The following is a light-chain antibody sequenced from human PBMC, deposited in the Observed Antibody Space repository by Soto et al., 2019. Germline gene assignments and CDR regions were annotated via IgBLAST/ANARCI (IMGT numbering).Light chain of an antibody. Sequence: EILLTQSPATLPVSPGERATLSCRASQSVSSSLAWYQQKPGQAPRLLIYDASNRATGIPARFSGSGSGTDFTLTISSLEPEDFAVYYCQQRSNWPLTFGGGTRWIS. V-gene: IGKV3-11*01. CDR1: QSVSSS. J-gene: IGKJ4*01. CDR2: DAS. CDR3: QQRSNWPLT.